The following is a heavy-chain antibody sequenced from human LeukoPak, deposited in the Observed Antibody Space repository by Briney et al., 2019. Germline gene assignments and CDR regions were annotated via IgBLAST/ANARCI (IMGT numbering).Heavy chain of an antibody. CDR2: INPSGGST. D-gene: IGHD3-22*01. V-gene: IGHV1-46*01. Sequence: ASVKVSCKASGYTFTSYYMHWVRQAPGQGLEWMGIINPSGGSTSYAQKFQGRVTMTRDMSTSTVYMELSSLRSEDTAVYYCARDRTIVVSRTEFDPWGQGTLVTVSS. CDR3: ARDRTIVVSRTEFDP. J-gene: IGHJ5*02. CDR1: GYTFTSYY.